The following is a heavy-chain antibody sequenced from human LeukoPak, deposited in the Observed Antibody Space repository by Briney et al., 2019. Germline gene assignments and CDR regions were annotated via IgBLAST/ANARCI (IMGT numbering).Heavy chain of an antibody. CDR1: GFTFSSYW. Sequence: PGGSLRLSCAASGFTFSSYWMSWVRQAPGKGLEWVSAISGSVGSTYYADSVKGRFTISRDNSKNTLYLQMNSLRAEDTAVYYCAKTLQYCSSNRCYTSWYFDLWGRGTLVTVSS. CDR2: ISGSVGST. V-gene: IGHV3-23*01. CDR3: AKTLQYCSSNRCYTSWYFDL. J-gene: IGHJ2*01. D-gene: IGHD2-2*02.